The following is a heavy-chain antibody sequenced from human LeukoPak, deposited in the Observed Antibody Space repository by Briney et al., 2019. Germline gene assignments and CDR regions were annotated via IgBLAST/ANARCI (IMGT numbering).Heavy chain of an antibody. Sequence: GGSLRLSCAASGFTFSSYSMNWVRQAPGKGLEWVSSISSSNSYIYNADSVKGRFTISRDNAKNSLYLQMNSLRGEDTAVYYCARDQGLLVVAGRFGYWGQGTLVTVSS. CDR3: ARDQGLLVVAGRFGY. CDR2: ISSSNSYI. CDR1: GFTFSSYS. J-gene: IGHJ4*02. D-gene: IGHD6-19*01. V-gene: IGHV3-21*01.